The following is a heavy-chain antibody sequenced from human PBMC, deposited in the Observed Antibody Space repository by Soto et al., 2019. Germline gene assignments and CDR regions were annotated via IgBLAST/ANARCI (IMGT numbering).Heavy chain of an antibody. CDR1: GGSISSGDYY. D-gene: IGHD2-8*01. Sequence: TSETLSLTCTVSGGSISSGDYYWSWIRQPPGKGLEWIGYIYYSGSTYYNPSLKSRVTISVDTSKNQFSLKLSSVTAADTAVYYCARLLGYCTNGVCYIGGYYFDYWGQGTLVTVSS. J-gene: IGHJ4*02. CDR3: ARLLGYCTNGVCYIGGYYFDY. CDR2: IYYSGST. V-gene: IGHV4-30-4*01.